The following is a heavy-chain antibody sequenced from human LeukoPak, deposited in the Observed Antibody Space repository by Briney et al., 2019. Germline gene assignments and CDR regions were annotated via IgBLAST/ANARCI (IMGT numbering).Heavy chain of an antibody. D-gene: IGHD4-11*01. Sequence: PSETLSLTCTVSGGSISSHYWSWIRQPPGKGLEWIGYIYYSGSTNYNPSLKSRVTISVDTSKNQFSLKLSSVTAADTAVYYCARGYSNQYYYYYYMDVWGKGTTVTVS. CDR3: ARGYSNQYYYYYYMDV. J-gene: IGHJ6*03. CDR1: GGSISSHY. CDR2: IYYSGST. V-gene: IGHV4-59*11.